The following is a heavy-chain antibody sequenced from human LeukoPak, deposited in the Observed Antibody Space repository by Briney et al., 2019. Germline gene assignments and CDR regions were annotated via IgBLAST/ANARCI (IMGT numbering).Heavy chain of an antibody. CDR1: GGSLSSYY. CDR3: ARDHQWLEYFDY. D-gene: IGHD6-19*01. V-gene: IGHV4-59*01. CDR2: IYYSGST. J-gene: IGHJ4*02. Sequence: PSETLSLTCTVSGGSLSSYYWSWIRQPPGKELEWIGYIYYSGSTNYNPSLKSRVTISVDTSKNQFSLKLSSVTAADTAVYYCARDHQWLEYFDYWGQGTLVTVSS.